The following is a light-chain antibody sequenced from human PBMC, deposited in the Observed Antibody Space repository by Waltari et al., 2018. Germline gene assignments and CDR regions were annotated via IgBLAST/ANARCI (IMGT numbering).Light chain of an antibody. V-gene: IGLV2-14*03. J-gene: IGLJ2*01. CDR2: DVS. CDR3: SSYTSSSTRV. Sequence: YQQHPGKAPKHLIYDVSNRPAGVSNRFSGSKSGNTASLTITGLQAEDEADYYCSSYTSSSTRVFGGGTKLTVL.